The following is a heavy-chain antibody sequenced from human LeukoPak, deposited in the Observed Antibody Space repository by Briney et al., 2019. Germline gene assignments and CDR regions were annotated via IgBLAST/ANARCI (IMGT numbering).Heavy chain of an antibody. Sequence: ASVKVSCKASGYTFTNYAIHWMRQAPGQRLEWMGWINVANGNAKYSQKFQGRVTITRDTSASTAYMALSSLRSEDTAVYYCVRDDYSYGHAEGVDSWGQGTPVTVSS. CDR3: VRDDYSYGHAEGVDS. D-gene: IGHD5-18*01. CDR1: GYTFTNYA. V-gene: IGHV1-3*01. J-gene: IGHJ5*01. CDR2: INVANGNA.